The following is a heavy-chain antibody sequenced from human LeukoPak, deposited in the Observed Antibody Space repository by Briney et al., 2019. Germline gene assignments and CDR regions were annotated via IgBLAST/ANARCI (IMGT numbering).Heavy chain of an antibody. V-gene: IGHV3-33*01. Sequence: GGSLRLSCAASGFTFSSYGMHWVRQAPGKGLEWVAVIWYDGSNKYYADSVKGRFTISRDNSKNTLYLQMNSLRAEDTAVYYCARSGGYYYDSSGYYASDYYGTDVWGQGTTVTVSS. CDR3: ARSGGYYYDSSGYYASDYYGTDV. D-gene: IGHD3-22*01. CDR2: IWYDGSNK. J-gene: IGHJ6*02. CDR1: GFTFSSYG.